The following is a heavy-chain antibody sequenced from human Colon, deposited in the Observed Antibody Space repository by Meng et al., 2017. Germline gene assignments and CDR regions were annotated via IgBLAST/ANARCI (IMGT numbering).Heavy chain of an antibody. CDR1: GFTFSNSY. CDR3: ARGHTWLQ. D-gene: IGHD5-12*01. V-gene: IGHV3-11*01. Sequence: GGSLRLSCAASGFTFSNSYMSWVRQAPGKGLEWVSYITKSGSAMYYADSVKGRFTISRDNAKNSLYLEMNSLRAEDTAVYYCARGHTWLQWGQGSLVTV. J-gene: IGHJ4*02. CDR2: ITKSGSAM.